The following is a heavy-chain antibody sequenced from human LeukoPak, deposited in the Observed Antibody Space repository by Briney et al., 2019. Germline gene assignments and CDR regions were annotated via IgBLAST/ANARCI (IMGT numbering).Heavy chain of an antibody. J-gene: IGHJ4*02. CDR2: IIPIFGTA. D-gene: IGHD3-22*01. V-gene: IGHV1-69*05. CDR1: GGTFSSYA. Sequence: ASVKVSCKASGGTFSSYAISWVRQAPGQGLEWMGGIIPIFGTANYAQKFQGRVTITTDESTSTAYMELSSLRSEDTAVYYCARDRHLRYDFYDSSGDHYFEYLGQGTLVTVSS. CDR3: ARDRHLRYDFYDSSGDHYFEY.